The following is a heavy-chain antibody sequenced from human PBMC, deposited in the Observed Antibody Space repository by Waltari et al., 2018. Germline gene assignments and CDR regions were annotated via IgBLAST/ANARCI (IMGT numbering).Heavy chain of an antibody. Sequence: EVQLLESGGGLVQPGGSMRLSCAAYGFTFSSYDMSWVRQAPGKGLEWVSVIYSGCSTYYSDSVKGRFTISRDNSKNTLYLQMNSLRAEDTAVYYCANGYSSSPNAFDIWGQGTMVTVSS. CDR1: GFTFSSYD. J-gene: IGHJ3*02. CDR2: IYSGCST. CDR3: ANGYSSSPNAFDI. D-gene: IGHD6-6*01. V-gene: IGHV3-23*03.